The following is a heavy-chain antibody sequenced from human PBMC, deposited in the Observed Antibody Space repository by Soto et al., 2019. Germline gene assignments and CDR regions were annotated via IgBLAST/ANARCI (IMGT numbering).Heavy chain of an antibody. J-gene: IGHJ6*02. Sequence: GASVKVSCKASGYTFTNNDVCWVRQTPGQRLEWMGWINAGNGNTKYSQKFQGRVTITRDTSASTAYMELSSLRSEDTAVYYCAHSSGWPRVYGMDVWGQGTTVTVSS. CDR2: INAGNGNT. V-gene: IGHV1-3*01. CDR3: AHSSGWPRVYGMDV. D-gene: IGHD6-19*01. CDR1: GYTFTNND.